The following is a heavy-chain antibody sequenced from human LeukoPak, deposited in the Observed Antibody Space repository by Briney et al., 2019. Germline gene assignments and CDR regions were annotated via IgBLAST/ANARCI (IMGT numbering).Heavy chain of an antibody. Sequence: SETLSLTCKVSGGSISGSSYYWSWIRQPPGKGLEWIGYVDHTGSTKFNPSLNGRVSISRDTSNNFFSLRLRSVTAADTAVYFCARGRVSSSTWYSTYYYFFYMDFWGKGTTVTVSS. CDR2: VDHTGST. CDR1: GGSISGSSYY. J-gene: IGHJ6*03. CDR3: ARGRVSSSTWYSTYYYFFYMDF. V-gene: IGHV4-61*03. D-gene: IGHD4-11*01.